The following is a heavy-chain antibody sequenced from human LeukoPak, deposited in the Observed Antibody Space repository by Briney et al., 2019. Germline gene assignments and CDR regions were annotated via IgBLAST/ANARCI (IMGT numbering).Heavy chain of an antibody. V-gene: IGHV1-69*01. J-gene: IGHJ3*02. Sequence: SVKVSCKASGGTFSSYAISWVRQAPGQGLEWMGGIIPIFGTAHYAQKFQGRVTITADESTSTAYMELSSLRSEDTAVYYCARGNGRITIFGEWLLVAFDIWGQGTMVTVSS. D-gene: IGHD3-3*01. CDR2: IIPIFGTA. CDR1: GGTFSSYA. CDR3: ARGNGRITIFGEWLLVAFDI.